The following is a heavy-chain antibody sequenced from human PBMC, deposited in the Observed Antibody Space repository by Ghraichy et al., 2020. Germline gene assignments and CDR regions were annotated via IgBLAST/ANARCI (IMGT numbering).Heavy chain of an antibody. CDR3: ARHSVDTAMGSYWYFDL. Sequence: SETLSLTCTVSGGSISRYYWSWIRQPPGKGLEWIGYIYYIGTTNYNPSLKSRVTISVDTSKKQFSLKLSSVTAADTAVYYCARHSVDTAMGSYWYFDLWGRGTLVTVSS. J-gene: IGHJ2*01. V-gene: IGHV4-59*08. CDR1: GGSISRYY. CDR2: IYYIGTT. D-gene: IGHD5-18*01.